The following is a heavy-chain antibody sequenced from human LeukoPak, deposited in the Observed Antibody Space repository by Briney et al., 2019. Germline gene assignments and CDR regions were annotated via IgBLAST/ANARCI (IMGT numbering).Heavy chain of an antibody. V-gene: IGHV1-46*01. D-gene: IGHD2-2*01. CDR3: ARDLVRRNQLQNPSSWFDS. J-gene: IGHJ5*01. Sequence: ASVKVSCKASGYTFTSYYMHWVRQAPGQGLEWMGIINPSGGSTSYAQKFQGRVTMTRDTSTSTVYMELSSLRSEDTAVYYCARDLVRRNQLQNPSSWFDSWGQGTLVTVSS. CDR1: GYTFTSYY. CDR2: INPSGGST.